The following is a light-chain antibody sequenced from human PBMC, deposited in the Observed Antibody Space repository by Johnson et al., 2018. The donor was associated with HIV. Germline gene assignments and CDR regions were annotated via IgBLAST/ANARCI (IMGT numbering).Light chain of an antibody. CDR2: DNN. CDR3: GTWDSSLSAARV. V-gene: IGLV1-51*01. CDR1: SSNIGNNY. J-gene: IGLJ1*01. Sequence: QPVLTQPPSMSAAPGQRVTISCSGSSSNIGNNYVSWYQQVPGAAPKLLIYDNNKRPSGIPDRFSGSKSGTSATLGITGLQTGDEADYYCGTWDSSLSAARVFGTGTKVTVL.